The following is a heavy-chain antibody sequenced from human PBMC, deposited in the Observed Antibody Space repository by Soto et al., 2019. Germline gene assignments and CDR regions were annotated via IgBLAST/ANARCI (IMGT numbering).Heavy chain of an antibody. V-gene: IGHV4-34*01. J-gene: IGHJ3*02. CDR2: VNHSGST. Sequence: QGQLQQWGAGLLKPSETLSLTCAVYGGSFSDFYWTWIRQPPGKGLGWIGEVNHSGSTNYNPSLRRRVTISVDTSKNQFALKLTSVTAADTAMYYCGRSSHYHPIALDMWGQGTMVTVS. CDR3: GRSSHYHPIALDM. D-gene: IGHD6-13*01. CDR1: GGSFSDFY.